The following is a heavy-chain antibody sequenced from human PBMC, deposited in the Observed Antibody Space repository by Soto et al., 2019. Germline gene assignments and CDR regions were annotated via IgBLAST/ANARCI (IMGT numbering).Heavy chain of an antibody. V-gene: IGHV4-34*01. Sequence: SETLSLTCAVYGWSFSGYYWSWIRQPPGKGLEWIGEINHSGSTNYNPSLKSRVTISVDTSKNQFSLKLSSVTAADTAVYYCARRLSISSSWLQCFQHWGQGTLVTVSS. CDR1: GWSFSGYY. D-gene: IGHD6-13*01. J-gene: IGHJ1*01. CDR3: ARRLSISSSWLQCFQH. CDR2: INHSGST.